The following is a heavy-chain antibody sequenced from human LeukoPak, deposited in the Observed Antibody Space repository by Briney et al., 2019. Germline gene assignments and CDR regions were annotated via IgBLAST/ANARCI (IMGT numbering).Heavy chain of an antibody. J-gene: IGHJ6*03. CDR3: ARTTEGGYTYDYFYYYYMDV. Sequence: SETLSLTCTVSGGSISSYYWSWIRQPPGKGLEWIGYIHYSGSTNYKSSLKSRVTISVDTSKNQFSLKLSSVTAADTAVYYCARTTEGGYTYDYFYYYYMDVWGKGTTVTISS. CDR1: GGSISSYY. V-gene: IGHV4-59*01. CDR2: IHYSGST. D-gene: IGHD5-18*01.